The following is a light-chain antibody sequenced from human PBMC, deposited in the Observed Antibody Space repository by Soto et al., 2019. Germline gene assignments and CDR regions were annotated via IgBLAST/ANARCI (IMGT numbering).Light chain of an antibody. CDR1: QSVSSNY. CDR2: GAS. J-gene: IGKJ1*01. Sequence: EIVLTQSPGTLSLSPGERATLSCRASQSVSSNYLAWYQQKRGQAPRLLIYGASSRATGIPTRFSGSGSGTDFTLTISRLEPEDFAGYYGQQYDTSARTFGQGTKVEI. V-gene: IGKV3-20*01. CDR3: QQYDTSART.